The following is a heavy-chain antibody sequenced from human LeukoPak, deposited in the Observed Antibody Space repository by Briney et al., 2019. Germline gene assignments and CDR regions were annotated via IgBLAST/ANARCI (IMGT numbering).Heavy chain of an antibody. J-gene: IGHJ4*02. CDR3: ARGSSEYSSSWYYFDY. V-gene: IGHV1-18*01. CDR1: GYTFTSYG. CDR2: ISAYNGNT. Sequence: ASVKVSCTASGYTFTSYGISWVRQAPGQGLEWMGWISAYNGNTNYAQKLQGRVTMTTDTSTSTAYMELSRLRSDDTAVYYCARGSSEYSSSWYYFDYWGQGTLVTVSS. D-gene: IGHD6-13*01.